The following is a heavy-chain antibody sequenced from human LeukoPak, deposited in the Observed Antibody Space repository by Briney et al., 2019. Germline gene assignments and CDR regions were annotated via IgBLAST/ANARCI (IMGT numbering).Heavy chain of an antibody. CDR3: ARTDYYDSSGYYFGMLVDY. D-gene: IGHD3-22*01. CDR2: IYYSGST. V-gene: IGHV4-30-4*01. J-gene: IGHJ4*02. CDR1: GGSISSGDYS. Sequence: KPSQTLSLTCTVSGGSISSGDYSWSWLRQPPGKGLEWIGYIYYSGSTYYNPSLKSRVTISVDTSKNQFSLKLSSVTAADTAVYYCARTDYYDSSGYYFGMLVDYWGQGTLVTVSS.